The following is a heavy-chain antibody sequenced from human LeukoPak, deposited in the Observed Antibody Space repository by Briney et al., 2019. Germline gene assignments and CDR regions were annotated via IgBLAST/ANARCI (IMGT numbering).Heavy chain of an antibody. V-gene: IGHV1-3*01. J-gene: IGHJ3*02. CDR2: INAGNGNT. CDR3: ARDGSDAFDI. CDR1: GYTFTSYG. D-gene: IGHD3-10*01. Sequence: ASVKVSCKASGYTFTSYGMNWVRQAPGQGLEWMGWINAGNGNTKYSQKFQGRVTITRDTSASTAYMELSSLRSEDTAVYYCARDGSDAFDIWGQGTMVTVSS.